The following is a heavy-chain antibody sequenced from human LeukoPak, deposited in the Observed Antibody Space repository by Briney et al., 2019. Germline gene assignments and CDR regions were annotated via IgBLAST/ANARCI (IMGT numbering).Heavy chain of an antibody. CDR1: GFTFSNAC. CDR3: STTYYYDSSEGY. V-gene: IGHV3-15*07. J-gene: IGHJ4*02. Sequence: GGSLRLSCAASGFTFSNACMNWGRQAPGKGLELVGRIKSKTDGGTTDYASPVKGRFTISRDDSKNTLYLQMNSLNTEDPAVYYCSTTYYYDSSEGYWGQGTLVTVSS. D-gene: IGHD3-22*01. CDR2: IKSKTDGGTT.